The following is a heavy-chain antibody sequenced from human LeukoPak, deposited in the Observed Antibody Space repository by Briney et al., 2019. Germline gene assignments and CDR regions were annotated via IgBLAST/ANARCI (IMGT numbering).Heavy chain of an antibody. J-gene: IGHJ3*02. CDR2: ISGSGGGT. CDR1: GFTFSSYA. Sequence: GGSLRLSCAASGFTFSSYAMSWVRQAPGKGLEWVSAISGSGGGTYYADSVKGRFTISRDNAKNSLYLQMNSLRAEDTAVYYCARDGSGYDDAFDIWGQGTMVTVSS. D-gene: IGHD3-10*01. CDR3: ARDGSGYDDAFDI. V-gene: IGHV3-23*01.